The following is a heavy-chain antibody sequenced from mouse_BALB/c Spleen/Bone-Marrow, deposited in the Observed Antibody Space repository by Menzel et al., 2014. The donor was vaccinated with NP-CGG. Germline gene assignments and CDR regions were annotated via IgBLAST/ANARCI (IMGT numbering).Heavy chain of an antibody. V-gene: IGHV5-6-3*01. CDR3: ARDNYYDYDGFAY. J-gene: IGHJ3*01. CDR2: INSNGGST. CDR1: GFTFSSYG. Sequence: EVHLVESGGGLVQPGGSLKISCAASGFTFSSYGMSWVRQTSDKRLDLVATINSNGGSTYYPDSVKGRFTISRDNAKNTLYLQMSSLKSEDTAMYYCARDNYYDYDGFAYWGQGTLVTVSA. D-gene: IGHD2-4*01.